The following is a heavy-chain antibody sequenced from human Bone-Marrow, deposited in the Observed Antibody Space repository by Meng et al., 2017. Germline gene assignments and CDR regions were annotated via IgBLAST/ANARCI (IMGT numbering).Heavy chain of an antibody. D-gene: IGHD6-13*01. CDR2: IIPIFGTA. CDR1: GGTFSSYA. CDR3: ASLGIAAAGAHYYFDY. J-gene: IGHJ4*02. Sequence: SVKVSCKASGGTFSSYAISWVRQAPGQGLEWMGGIIPIFGTANYAQKFQGRVTITADKSTSTAYMELSSLRSEDTAVYYCASLGIAAAGAHYYFDYWGQGTLVT. V-gene: IGHV1-69*06.